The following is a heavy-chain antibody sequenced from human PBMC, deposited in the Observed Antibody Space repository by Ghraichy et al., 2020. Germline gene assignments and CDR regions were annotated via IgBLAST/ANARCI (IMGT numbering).Heavy chain of an antibody. CDR3: ARGNDILTGYGIRYGMDV. J-gene: IGHJ6*02. CDR2: IIPIFGTA. D-gene: IGHD3-9*01. Sequence: SVKVSCKASGGTFSSYAISWVRQAPGQGLEWMGGIIPIFGTANYAQKFQGRVTITADESTSTAYMELCSLRSEDTAVYYCARGNDILTGYGIRYGMDVWGQGTTVTVSS. V-gene: IGHV1-69*13. CDR1: GGTFSSYA.